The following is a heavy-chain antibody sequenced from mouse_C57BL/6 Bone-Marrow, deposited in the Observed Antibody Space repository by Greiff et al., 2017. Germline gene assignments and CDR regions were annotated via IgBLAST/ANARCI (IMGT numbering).Heavy chain of an antibody. V-gene: IGHV14-4*01. CDR2: LDPENGDT. J-gene: IGHJ2*01. Sequence: VQLQQSGAELVRPGASVKLSCTASGFNIKDYYMHWVTQRTKQGLEWIGWLDPENGDTESASKFQGKATITADTSSNTAYLQLSSLTSEDTAVYYGTSVCWGQGTTLTVSS. CDR3: TSVC. CDR1: GFNIKDYY.